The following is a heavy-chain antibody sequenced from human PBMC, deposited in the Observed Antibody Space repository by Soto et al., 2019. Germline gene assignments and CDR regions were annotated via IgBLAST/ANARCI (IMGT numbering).Heavy chain of an antibody. CDR3: TLHRRVGLYGMDV. D-gene: IGHD1-26*01. Sequence: GGSLRLSCAASGFTFSGSAMHWVRQASGKGLEWVGRIRSKANSYATAYAASVKGRFTISRDDSKNTAYLQMNSLKTEDTAVYYCTLHRRVGLYGMDVWGQGTTVTVS. J-gene: IGHJ6*02. V-gene: IGHV3-73*01. CDR1: GFTFSGSA. CDR2: IRSKANSYAT.